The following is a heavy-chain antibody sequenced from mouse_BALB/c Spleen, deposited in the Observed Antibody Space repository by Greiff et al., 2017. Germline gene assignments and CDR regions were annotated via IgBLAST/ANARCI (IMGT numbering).Heavy chain of an antibody. CDR2: ISNLAYSI. CDR3: ARGDGYSYYFDD. V-gene: IGHV5-15*02. CDR1: GFTFSDYG. Sequence: EVKLVESGGGLVQPGGSRKLSCAASGFTFSDYGMAWVRQAPGKGPEWVAFISNLAYSIYYADTVTGRFTISRENAKNTLYLEMSSLRSEDTAMYYCARGDGYSYYFDDWGQGTTLTVSS. J-gene: IGHJ2*01. D-gene: IGHD2-3*01.